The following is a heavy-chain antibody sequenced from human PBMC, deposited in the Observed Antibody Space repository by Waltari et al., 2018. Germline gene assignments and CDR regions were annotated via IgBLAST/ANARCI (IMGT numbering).Heavy chain of an antibody. CDR2: IYAGGNT. D-gene: IGHD5-12*01. V-gene: IGHV3-53*01. J-gene: IGHJ5*02. CDR3: ARAGLGSPLEWQRVFDL. Sequence: EAQLVESGGGLIQPGGSLRLSCAASGFNVNYNYMSWVRQAPGKGLGWVSVIYAGGNTYYADSVKDRFTVSRDTSKNTLYLQMNSLRVDDTAIYYCARAGLGSPLEWQRVFDLWGLGTLVTVSS. CDR1: GFNVNYNY.